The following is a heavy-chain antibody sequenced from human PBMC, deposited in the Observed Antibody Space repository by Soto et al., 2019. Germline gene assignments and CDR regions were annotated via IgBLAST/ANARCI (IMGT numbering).Heavy chain of an antibody. CDR3: ARGRRSTALDY. V-gene: IGHV1-8*01. J-gene: IGHJ4*02. Sequence: QVQLVQSGAEVKKPGASVKVSCKASGYTFTSYDISWVRQATGQGLEWMGWVNPNTGNTGYVQKFKGRVIMTANISTSTAYIEVSSLRFDDTAVYYCARGRRSTALDYWGQGTLATVSS. D-gene: IGHD2-2*01. CDR2: VNPNTGNT. CDR1: GYTFTSYD.